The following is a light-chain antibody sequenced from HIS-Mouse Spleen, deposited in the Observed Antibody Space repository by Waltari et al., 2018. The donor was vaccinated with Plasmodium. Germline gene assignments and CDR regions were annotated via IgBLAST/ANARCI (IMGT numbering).Light chain of an antibody. CDR1: KLGDKY. V-gene: IGLV3-1*01. CDR2: QDG. J-gene: IGLJ2*01. CDR3: QAWDSSTVV. Sequence: SYELTQPPSVSVSPGQTASITCSGDKLGDKYACWYQQKPGQSPGLVIYQDGKRPSGIPERVSGSNAGNTATLTISGTQAMDEADYYCQAWDSSTVVFGGGTKLTVL.